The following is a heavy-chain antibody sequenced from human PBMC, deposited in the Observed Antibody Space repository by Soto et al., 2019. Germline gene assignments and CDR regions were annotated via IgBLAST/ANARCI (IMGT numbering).Heavy chain of an antibody. CDR2: IYHSGST. CDR3: ASEPLYWSGGSCYSGDAFDI. CDR1: GGSISSSNW. J-gene: IGHJ3*02. V-gene: IGHV4-4*02. D-gene: IGHD2-15*01. Sequence: QVQLQESGPGLVKPSGTLSLTCAVSGGSISSSNWWSWVRQPPGKGLERIGEIYHSGSTNYNPSLKRRVTISVDKSKNQFCLNRSSGTTEYTAVFYWASEPLYWSGGSCYSGDAFDIWGQGTMVTVSS.